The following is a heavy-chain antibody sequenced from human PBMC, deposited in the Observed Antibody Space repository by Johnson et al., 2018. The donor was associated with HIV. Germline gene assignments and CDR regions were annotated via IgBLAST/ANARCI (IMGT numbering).Heavy chain of an antibody. D-gene: IGHD6-6*01. CDR2: IKQDGSEK. CDR1: GFTFSSYA. Sequence: QVQLVESGGGLIQPGGSLRLSCAASGFTFSSYAMHWVRQAPGKGLEWVANIKQDGSEKYYADSVKGRFTISRDNSKNTLYLQMNSLRAEDTAVYYCARALLIAARPVGAFDIWGQGTMVTVSS. V-gene: IGHV3-30*14. J-gene: IGHJ3*02. CDR3: ARALLIAARPVGAFDI.